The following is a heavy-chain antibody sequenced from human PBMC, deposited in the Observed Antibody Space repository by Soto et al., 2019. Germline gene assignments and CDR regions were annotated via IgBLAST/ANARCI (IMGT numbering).Heavy chain of an antibody. D-gene: IGHD3-9*01. J-gene: IGHJ4*02. CDR1: GFSLNTRGVG. Sequence: QITLKESGPTLVKPTQTLTLTCTFSGFSLNTRGVGVGWIRQPPGKALEWLALISWDGEKRYSPSLKSRLTINKDPSENQVVLTMTNTDPVDTATYYCAHLRGDLLTGHYCFDYWGQGTLVTVSS. CDR2: ISWDGEK. V-gene: IGHV2-5*02. CDR3: AHLRGDLLTGHYCFDY.